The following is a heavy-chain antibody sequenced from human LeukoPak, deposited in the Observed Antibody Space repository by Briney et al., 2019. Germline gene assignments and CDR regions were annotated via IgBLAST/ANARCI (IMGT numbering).Heavy chain of an antibody. J-gene: IGHJ6*03. V-gene: IGHV4-61*02. CDR2: IYTSGST. CDR1: GGSISSGSYY. D-gene: IGHD2-2*01. Sequence: SETPSLTCTVSGGSISSGSYYWSRIRQPAGKGLEWIGRIYTSGSTNYNPSLKSRVTISVDTSKNQFSLKLSSVTAADTAVYYCARGGPAAIPYYYYYYMDVWGKGTTVTVSS. CDR3: ARGGPAAIPYYYYYYMDV.